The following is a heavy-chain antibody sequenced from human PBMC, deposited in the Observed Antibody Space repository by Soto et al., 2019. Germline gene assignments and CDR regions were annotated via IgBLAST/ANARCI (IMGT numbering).Heavy chain of an antibody. CDR1: GGSLSSGSHY. Sequence: SETLCLPCTVSGGSLSSGSHYWCCILQPKGKGLEWIGYIYYSRSNNYNPSLKSRVTISVDTTKNQFSLKMSSVTDADPAVFYFSCYGGDRDPLTYSARGTLVIVSS. D-gene: IGHD3-10*01. CDR3: SCYGGDRDPLTY. V-gene: IGHV4-61*01. J-gene: IGHJ4*02. CDR2: IYYSRSN.